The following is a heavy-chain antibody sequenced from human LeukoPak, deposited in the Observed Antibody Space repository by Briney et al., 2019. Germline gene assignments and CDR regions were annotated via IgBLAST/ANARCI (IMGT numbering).Heavy chain of an antibody. Sequence: PGGSLRLSCAASGFTFSVSWMSWVCQAPGKGLEWVASIKEDGSERYYVDPVKGRFTISRDNAKTSLYLQMNSLRAEDTAVYFCARVGESYDLLSGYQNSYFDLWGRGTPVTVSS. CDR2: IKEDGSER. CDR3: ARVGESYDLLSGYQNSYFDL. D-gene: IGHD3-3*01. V-gene: IGHV3-7*01. J-gene: IGHJ2*01. CDR1: GFTFSVSW.